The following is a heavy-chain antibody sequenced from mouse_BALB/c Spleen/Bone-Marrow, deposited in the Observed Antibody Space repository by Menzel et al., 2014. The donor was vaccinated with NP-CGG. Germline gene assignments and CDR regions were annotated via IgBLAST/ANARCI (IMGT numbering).Heavy chain of an antibody. CDR2: IDPYNGGT. J-gene: IGHJ4*01. Sequence: VQLQQSGPELVKPGASVKVSCKASGYAFTSYNMYWVKQSHGKSLEWIGYIDPYNGGTSYNQKFKGKATLTVDKSSSTAYMHLNSLTSEYSXXXXXXXSIXGAMDYWGQGTSVTVSS. V-gene: IGHV1S135*01. CDR1: GYAFTSYN. CDR3: XXSIXGAMDY.